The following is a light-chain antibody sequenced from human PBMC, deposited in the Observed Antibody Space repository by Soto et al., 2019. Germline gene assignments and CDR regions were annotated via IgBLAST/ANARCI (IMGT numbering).Light chain of an antibody. CDR3: QQHNDWPLT. V-gene: IGKV3D-15*01. CDR2: GIS. CDR1: QSVSNK. Sequence: EIVLTQSPATLSLSPGERATLSCRASQSVSNKLAWYQQKPGQAPRLLMYGISTRATGIPARFSGSGSGTEFTLTISSLQSEDFAVYFCQQHNDWPLTFGGGTKVEIK. J-gene: IGKJ4*01.